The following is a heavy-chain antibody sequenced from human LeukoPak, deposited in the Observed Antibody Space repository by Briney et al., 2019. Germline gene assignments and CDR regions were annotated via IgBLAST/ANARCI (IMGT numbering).Heavy chain of an antibody. CDR3: ARDRSEWSAEDNWFDH. CDR2: FYHGGST. D-gene: IGHD3-3*01. J-gene: IGHJ5*02. V-gene: IGHV4-38-2*02. CDR1: GYSISTGYY. Sequence: PSETLSLTCTVSGYSISTGYYWDWIRQPPGKGLEWIGTFYHGGSTYYNPSLKSRVTISVDTSKNQISLTLKSLTAADTAVYYCARDRSEWSAEDNWFDHWGRGTLVTVSS.